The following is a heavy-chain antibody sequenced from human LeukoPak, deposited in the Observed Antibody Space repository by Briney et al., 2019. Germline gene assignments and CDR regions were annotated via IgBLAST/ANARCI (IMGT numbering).Heavy chain of an antibody. D-gene: IGHD3-22*01. CDR2: IYDSGST. Sequence: SETLSLTCTVSGASISSYYRSWIRQPPGKGLEWIGNIYDSGSTSYNPSLKSRVTISVDTSKNQCSLKLSSVTAADTAVYYCARQSISGSSLSYFDYWGQGTLVNVSS. V-gene: IGHV4-59*01. J-gene: IGHJ4*02. CDR3: ARQSISGSSLSYFDY. CDR1: GASISSYY.